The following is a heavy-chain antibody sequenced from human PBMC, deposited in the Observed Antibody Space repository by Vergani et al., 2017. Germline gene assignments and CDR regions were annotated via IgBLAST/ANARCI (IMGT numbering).Heavy chain of an antibody. CDR1: GFTFSRYW. J-gene: IGHJ4*02. D-gene: IGHD3-10*01. V-gene: IGHV3-74*01. CDR3: AAVRGAGGYFDY. CDR2: ISSDGSST. Sequence: EVQLVESGGGLVQPGGSLRLSCAASGFTFSRYWMHWVRQAPGKGLVWVSRISSDGSSTSCADSVKGRFTISRDNAKNTLYLQMNSLRAEDTAVYYCAAVRGAGGYFDYWGQGTLVTVSS.